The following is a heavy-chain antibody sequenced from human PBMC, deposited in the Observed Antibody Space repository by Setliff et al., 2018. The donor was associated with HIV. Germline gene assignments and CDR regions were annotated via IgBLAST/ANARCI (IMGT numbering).Heavy chain of an antibody. CDR1: GFSFRNFG. D-gene: IGHD1-26*01. Sequence: GGSLRLSCAASGFSFRNFGMHWVRQSPGKGLEWVADISYDGDNEHYADSMKGRFTISRDNAKNSLYLQMNSLRADDTAVYFCARPTNIDTLYYGSQTFYMYYYGLDVWGQGTTVTVSS. J-gene: IGHJ6*02. V-gene: IGHV3-30*03. CDR3: ARPTNIDTLYYGSQTFYMYYYGLDV. CDR2: ISYDGDNE.